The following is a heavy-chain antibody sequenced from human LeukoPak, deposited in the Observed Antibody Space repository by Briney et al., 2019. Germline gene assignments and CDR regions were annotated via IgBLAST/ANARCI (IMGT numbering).Heavy chain of an antibody. CDR3: ARGPTAAYDFWSGRSNWFDP. D-gene: IGHD3-3*01. CDR1: GFTFSSYS. J-gene: IGHJ5*02. V-gene: IGHV3-21*01. Sequence: GGSLRLSCAASGFTFSSYSMNWVRQAPGKGLEWVSSISSSSSYIYYADSVKGRLTISRDNAKNSLYLQMNSLRAEDTAVYYCARGPTAAYDFWSGRSNWFDPWGQGTLVTVSS. CDR2: ISSSSSYI.